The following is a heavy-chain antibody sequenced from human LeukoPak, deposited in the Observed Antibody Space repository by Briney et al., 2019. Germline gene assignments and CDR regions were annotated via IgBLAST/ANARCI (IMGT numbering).Heavy chain of an antibody. CDR1: GYTFTSYY. J-gene: IGHJ4*02. V-gene: IGHV1-46*01. CDR2: INPSGGST. D-gene: IGHD3-22*01. CDR3: ARTPYYYDSSGYAYYFDY. Sequence: ASVKVSCKASGYTFTSYYMHWVRQAPGQGLEWMGIINPSGGSTSYAQKFQGKVTMTRDTSTSTVYMELSSLRSEDTAVYYCARTPYYYDSSGYAYYFDYWGQGTLVTVSS.